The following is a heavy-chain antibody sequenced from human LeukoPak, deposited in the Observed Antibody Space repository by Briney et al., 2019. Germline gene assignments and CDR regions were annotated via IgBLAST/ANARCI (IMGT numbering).Heavy chain of an antibody. CDR3: ARGRLLEWLLWDY. D-gene: IGHD3-3*01. CDR1: GGSFSGYY. CDR2: INHSGST. V-gene: IGHV4-34*01. J-gene: IGHJ4*02. Sequence: SETLSLTCAVYGGSFSGYYWSWIRQPPGKGLEWIGEINHSGSTNYNPSLKSRVTISVDTSKNQFSLKLSSVTAADTAVYYCARGRLLEWLLWDYWGQGTLVTVSS.